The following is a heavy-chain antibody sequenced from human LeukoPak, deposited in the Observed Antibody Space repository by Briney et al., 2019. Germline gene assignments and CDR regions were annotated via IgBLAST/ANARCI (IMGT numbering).Heavy chain of an antibody. CDR1: GGSISSSSFY. V-gene: IGHV4-39*01. D-gene: IGHD6-19*01. J-gene: IGHJ4*02. CDR2: LYYSGST. Sequence: KTSETLSLTCSVSGGSISSSSFYWGWIRQPPGKGLEWIASLYYSGSTYSNPSLKSRVTISVDTSKNQFSLKLNSVTAADTAVYYCAGQSSGWDYFARWGQGTLVTVSS. CDR3: AGQSSGWDYFAR.